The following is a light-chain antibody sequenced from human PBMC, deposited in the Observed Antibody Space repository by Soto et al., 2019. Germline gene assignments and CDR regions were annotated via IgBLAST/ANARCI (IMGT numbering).Light chain of an antibody. CDR1: QSVSNS. CDR2: ATS. Sequence: ETLLTESPSTVSMSPGETSTLAFSASQSVSNSLAWYRQRPGQPPSLLIYATSTRATGVPARFTGSGSGTEFTLTISSLQSEDFAVYYCHQYYDWPPWTFGQGTKVDIK. CDR3: HQYYDWPPWT. V-gene: IGKV3-15*01. J-gene: IGKJ1*01.